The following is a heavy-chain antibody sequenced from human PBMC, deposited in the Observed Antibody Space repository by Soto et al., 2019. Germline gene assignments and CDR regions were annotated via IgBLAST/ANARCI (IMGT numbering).Heavy chain of an antibody. CDR2: INPKSGGT. Sequence: QVQLVQSGAEVKKPGASVRVSCKASGYSFTDYHIHWVRQAPGQGLEWLGRINPKSGGTSTAQKFQGGVTMTRDRSISTGYMEVTRLRSDDTAVYFCARGHSTDCSNGVCSFFYNHEMDVWGQGTTVTVSS. CDR3: ARGHSTDCSNGVCSFFYNHEMDV. J-gene: IGHJ6*02. V-gene: IGHV1-2*06. CDR1: GYSFTDYH. D-gene: IGHD2-8*01.